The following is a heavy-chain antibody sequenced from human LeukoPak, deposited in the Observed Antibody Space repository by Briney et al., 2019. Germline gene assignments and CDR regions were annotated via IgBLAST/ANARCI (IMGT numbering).Heavy chain of an antibody. V-gene: IGHV1-18*01. CDR1: GYTFTSYG. CDR3: ATKGEAYCGGDCYPAVYGMDV. D-gene: IGHD2-21*02. Sequence: GASVKVSCKASGYTFTSYGISWVRQAPGQGLEWMGWISAYNGNTNYAQKLQGRVTMTTDTSTSTAYMELRSLRSDDTAVYYCATKGEAYCGGDCYPAVYGMDVWGQGTTVTVSS. CDR2: ISAYNGNT. J-gene: IGHJ6*02.